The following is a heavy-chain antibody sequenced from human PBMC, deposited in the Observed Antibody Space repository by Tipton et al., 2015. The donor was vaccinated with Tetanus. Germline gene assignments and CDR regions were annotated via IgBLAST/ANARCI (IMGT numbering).Heavy chain of an antibody. V-gene: IGHV4-61*01. CDR1: GGSVSSGSYY. D-gene: IGHD3-10*01. CDR2: IYYSGST. J-gene: IGHJ4*02. CDR3: ARGGFGEFPDY. Sequence: TLSLTCTVSGGSVSSGSYYWSWIRQPPGKGLEWIGYIYYSGSTNYNPSLKSRVTISVDTSKNQFSLKLSSVTAADTAVYYCARGGFGEFPDYWGQGTPVPLPS.